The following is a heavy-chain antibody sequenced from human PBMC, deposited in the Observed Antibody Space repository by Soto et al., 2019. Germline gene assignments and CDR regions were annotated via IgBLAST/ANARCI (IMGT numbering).Heavy chain of an antibody. Sequence: PGGPLRLSCVASGFIFEDYAMNWVRQGPGKGLEWVSGISWNSGTIGYADAVKGRFTISRDNAKNSLHLQMNSLRAEDTALYYCAKDVGSYYYDTSAYHYDYWGRGTQVTVSS. V-gene: IGHV3-9*01. CDR3: AKDVGSYYYDTSAYHYDY. CDR2: ISWNSGTI. CDR1: GFIFEDYA. D-gene: IGHD3-22*01. J-gene: IGHJ4*02.